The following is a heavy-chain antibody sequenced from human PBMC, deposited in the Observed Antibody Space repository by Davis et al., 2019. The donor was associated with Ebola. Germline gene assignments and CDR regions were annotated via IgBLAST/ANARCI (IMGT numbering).Heavy chain of an antibody. CDR2: VDHSGNT. V-gene: IGHV4-34*01. D-gene: IGHD4-17*01. CDR1: GGTFSDYY. J-gene: IGHJ4*02. Sequence: SETLSLTCAVYGGTFSDYYWSWIRQPLGKGLEWIGEVDHSGNTNYNPSFKSRVIVSEDASKNQFSLKLTSVTAADTAVYYCARGGGDGDPAVYWGQGTLVTVSS. CDR3: ARGGGDGDPAVY.